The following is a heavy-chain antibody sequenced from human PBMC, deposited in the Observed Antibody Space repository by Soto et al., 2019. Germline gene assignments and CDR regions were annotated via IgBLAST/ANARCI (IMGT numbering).Heavy chain of an antibody. CDR1: GFTFDDYA. Sequence: EVQLVESGGGLVQPGRSLRLSCAASGFTFDDYAMHWVRQAPGKGLEWVSNINWDSGFIDCADSVKCRFTISRDNAKNSLYLQMSSLRPEDTAFYYCVKDRGEGRRGAFDYWGQGTLVTVSS. V-gene: IGHV3-9*01. CDR2: INWDSGFI. J-gene: IGHJ4*02. D-gene: IGHD3-10*01. CDR3: VKDRGEGRRGAFDY.